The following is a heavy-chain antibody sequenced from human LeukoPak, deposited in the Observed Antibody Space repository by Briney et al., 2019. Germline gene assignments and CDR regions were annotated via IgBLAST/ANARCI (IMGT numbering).Heavy chain of an antibody. CDR3: ARQPSSQNFDY. CDR2: ISPSGRHT. J-gene: IGHJ4*02. Sequence: GGSLRLSCAASGFTFSSNAMSWVRQAPGKGLEWVSYISPSGRHTNYADSVKGRFTISRDNAKNSLYLQMNSLRAEDTAVYYCARQPSSQNFDYWGQGALVTVSS. V-gene: IGHV3-21*05. D-gene: IGHD6-13*01. CDR1: GFTFSSNA.